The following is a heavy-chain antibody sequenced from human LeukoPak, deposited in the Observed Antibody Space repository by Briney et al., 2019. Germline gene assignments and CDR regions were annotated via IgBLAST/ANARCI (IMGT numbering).Heavy chain of an antibody. J-gene: IGHJ4*02. CDR2: ISSNGGST. V-gene: IGHV3-64*01. CDR3: ARTYCSGGSCYQYYFDY. D-gene: IGHD2-15*01. CDR1: GFTFSSYA. Sequence: GGSLRLSCAASGFTFSSYAMHWVRQAPGKGLEYVSAISSNGGSTYYANSVKGRFTISRDNSKNTLYLQMGSLRAEDMAVYYCARTYCSGGSCYQYYFDYWGQGTLVTVSS.